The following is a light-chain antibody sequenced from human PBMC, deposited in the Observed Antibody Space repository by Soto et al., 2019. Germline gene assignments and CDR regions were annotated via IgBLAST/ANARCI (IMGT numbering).Light chain of an antibody. V-gene: IGLV1-47*01. J-gene: IGLJ3*02. Sequence: QSVLTQPPSASGAPGQTVTISCSGRPSSFRSESVCWYRHIPETAPKLIIYATDQRPSGVPDRFSGFKSGTSASLAISGLRAEDGADYYCAAWDGSLRGRVFGGGTKVTVL. CDR3: AAWDGSLRGRV. CDR1: PSSFRSES. CDR2: ATD.